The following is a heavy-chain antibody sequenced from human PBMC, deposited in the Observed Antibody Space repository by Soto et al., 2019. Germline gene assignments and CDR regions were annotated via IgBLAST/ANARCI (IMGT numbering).Heavy chain of an antibody. CDR2: IYWDDDK. CDR1: GFSLSTSGVG. Sequence: QITLKESGPSLVKPPHTLTLTCTFSGFSLSTSGVGVGWIRQPPGKALEWLALIYWDDDKRYSPSLKSRLTITKDTSKNQVVLTMTNMDPVDTATYYCALTYYGSGSYYNVRWFDPWGQGTLVTVSS. V-gene: IGHV2-5*02. J-gene: IGHJ5*02. CDR3: ALTYYGSGSYYNVRWFDP. D-gene: IGHD3-10*01.